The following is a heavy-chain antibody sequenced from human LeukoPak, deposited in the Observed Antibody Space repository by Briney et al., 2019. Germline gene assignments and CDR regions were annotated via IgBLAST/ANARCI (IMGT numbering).Heavy chain of an antibody. D-gene: IGHD2-2*01. V-gene: IGHV3-30*02. CDR3: AKDRDPSRHRPNWFDP. CDR1: GFTFSSYG. CDR2: IRYDGSNK. Sequence: PGGSLRLSCAASGFTFSSYGMHWVRQAPGKGLEWVAFIRYDGSNKYYADSVKGRFTISRDNSKNTLYLQMNSLRAEDTAVYYCAKDRDPSRHRPNWFDPWGQGTLVTVSS. J-gene: IGHJ5*02.